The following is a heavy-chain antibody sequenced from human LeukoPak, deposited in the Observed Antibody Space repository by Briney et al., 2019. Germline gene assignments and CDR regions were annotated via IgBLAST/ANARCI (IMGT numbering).Heavy chain of an antibody. Sequence: GGSLRLSCVASGFTFNNYWMHWLRQAPGKGLVWVSHIKTDGSTTNYADSVRGRFTISRDNSKNTLYLQMNSLRAEDTAVYYCAKDRWLYGSGSGSDYWGQGTLVTVSS. D-gene: IGHD3-10*01. J-gene: IGHJ4*02. CDR1: GFTFNNYW. CDR3: AKDRWLYGSGSGSDY. CDR2: IKTDGSTT. V-gene: IGHV3-74*01.